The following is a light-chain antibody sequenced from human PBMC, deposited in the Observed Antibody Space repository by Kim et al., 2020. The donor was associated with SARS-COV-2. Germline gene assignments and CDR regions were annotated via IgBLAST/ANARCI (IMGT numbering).Light chain of an antibody. CDR1: QNIDAW. CDR2: TAS. CDR3: QQYKTYPVT. V-gene: IGKV1-5*03. J-gene: IGKJ4*01. Sequence: ASVGDRVTITCRASQNIDAWLAWYQQKQGKAPKLLIYTASTLESGVPSRFSGSGSGTEFTLTISSLQPDDFATYYCQQYKTYPVTFGGGTKVDIK.